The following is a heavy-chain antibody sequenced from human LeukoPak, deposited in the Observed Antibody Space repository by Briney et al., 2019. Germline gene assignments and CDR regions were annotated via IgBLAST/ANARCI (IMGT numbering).Heavy chain of an antibody. CDR2: MNPNSGNT. CDR1: GYTFTSYD. J-gene: IGHJ6*03. D-gene: IGHD3-22*01. V-gene: IGHV1-8*01. CDR3: ARLITTYAPTYYYYYMDV. Sequence: ASVKVSCKASGYTFTSYDINWVRQATGQGLEWMGWMNPNSGNTGYAQKFQGRVTMTRNTSISTAYMELSSLRSEDTAVYYCARLITTYAPTYYYYYMDVWGKGTTVTVSS.